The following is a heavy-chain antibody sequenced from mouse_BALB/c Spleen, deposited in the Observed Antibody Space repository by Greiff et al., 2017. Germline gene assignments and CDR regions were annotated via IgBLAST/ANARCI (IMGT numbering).Heavy chain of an antibody. Sequence: VKVVESGPGLVAPSQSLSITCTVSGFSLTDYGVSWIRQPPGKGLEWLGVIWGGGSTYYNSALKSRLSISKDNSKSQVFLKMNSLQTDDTAMYYCAKHMNYYDYDGYAMDYWGQGTSVTVSS. J-gene: IGHJ4*01. CDR3: AKHMNYYDYDGYAMDY. CDR1: GFSLTDYG. CDR2: IWGGGST. D-gene: IGHD2-4*01. V-gene: IGHV2-6-5*01.